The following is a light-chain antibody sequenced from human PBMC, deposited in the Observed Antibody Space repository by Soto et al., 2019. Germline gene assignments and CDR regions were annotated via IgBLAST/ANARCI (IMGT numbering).Light chain of an antibody. CDR2: GNS. J-gene: IGLJ3*02. V-gene: IGLV1-40*01. Sequence: QYVLTQPPSVYGAPGQRVTISCTGSSSNIGAGYDVHWYQQLPGTAPKLLIYGNSNRPSGVPDRFYGSKSGTSASLAITWLQAEDEADYYCQSYDSSLSGWVFGGGTKLTVL. CDR1: SSNIGAGYD. CDR3: QSYDSSLSGWV.